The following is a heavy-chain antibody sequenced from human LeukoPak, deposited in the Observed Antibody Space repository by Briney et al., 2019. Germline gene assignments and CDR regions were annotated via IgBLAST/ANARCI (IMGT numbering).Heavy chain of an antibody. D-gene: IGHD3-3*01. CDR3: AREGGFYRPLDY. CDR2: INYSGST. CDR1: GDSISSYY. V-gene: IGHV4-59*12. J-gene: IGHJ4*02. Sequence: PSETLSLTCTVSGDSISSYYWSWIRQPPGKGLEWIGYINYSGSTSYNPSLKSRVTISVDTSKNQFPLKLTSVTAADTAVYYCAREGGFYRPLDYSGQGTLVTVSS.